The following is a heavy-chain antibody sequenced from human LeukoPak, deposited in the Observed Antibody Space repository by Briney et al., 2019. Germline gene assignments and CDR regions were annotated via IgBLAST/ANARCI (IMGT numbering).Heavy chain of an antibody. CDR2: INHSGST. CDR3: ARARGYSYGLYHYYYGMDV. CDR1: GGSFSGYY. Sequence: SETLSLTCAAYGGSFSGYYWSWIRQPPGKGLEWIGEINHSGSTNYNPSLKSRVTISVDTSKNQFSLKLSSVTAADTAVYYCARARGYSYGLYHYYYGMDVWGQGTTVTVSS. J-gene: IGHJ6*02. D-gene: IGHD5-18*01. V-gene: IGHV4-34*01.